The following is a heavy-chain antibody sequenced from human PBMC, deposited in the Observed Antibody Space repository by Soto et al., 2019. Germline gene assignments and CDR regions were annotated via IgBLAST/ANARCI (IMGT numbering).Heavy chain of an antibody. Sequence: VQLVESGGGVVQPGRSLRLSCAASGFTFSSYGMHWVRQAPGKGLEWVAVISYDGSNKYYADSVKGRFTISRDNSKNTLYLQMNSLRAEDTAVYYCARFSTSCLDYWGQGTLVTVSS. CDR1: GFTFSSYG. J-gene: IGHJ4*02. V-gene: IGHV3-30*03. CDR3: ARFSTSCLDY. D-gene: IGHD2-2*01. CDR2: ISYDGSNK.